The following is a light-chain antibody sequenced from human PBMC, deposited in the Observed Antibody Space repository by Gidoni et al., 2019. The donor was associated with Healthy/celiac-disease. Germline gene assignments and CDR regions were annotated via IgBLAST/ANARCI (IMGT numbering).Light chain of an antibody. J-gene: IGLJ3*02. CDR1: SGDVGNYNL. Sequence: SALTQPASVSGPPGQSITISCAGTSGDVGNYNLVSWYQQHPGKAPKLMIFEVSKRPSGISNRFSASKSDNTASLTISGLQAEDEADYYCCSYAGSSVWVFGGGTKLTVL. CDR3: CSYAGSSVWV. CDR2: EVS. V-gene: IGLV2-23*02.